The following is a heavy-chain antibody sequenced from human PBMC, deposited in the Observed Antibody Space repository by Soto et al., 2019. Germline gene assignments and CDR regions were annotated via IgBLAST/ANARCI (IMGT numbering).Heavy chain of an antibody. CDR1: GFNFSSYA. J-gene: IGHJ6*02. Sequence: QVQLVESGGGVVQPGRSLRLSCAASGFNFSSYAMHWVRQAPGKGLEWVAVISYDGSNKYYADSVKGRFTISRDNSKNPLYLQMNSMRAEDTAVYYCARDDQPYGMDVWGQGTTVTVSS. V-gene: IGHV3-30-3*01. CDR3: ARDDQPYGMDV. CDR2: ISYDGSNK.